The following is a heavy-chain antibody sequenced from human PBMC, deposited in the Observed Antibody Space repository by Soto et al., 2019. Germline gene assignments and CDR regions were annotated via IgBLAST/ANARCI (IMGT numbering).Heavy chain of an antibody. CDR2: ISSSGSTI. J-gene: IGHJ5*02. V-gene: IGHV3-48*03. CDR1: GCTFSGYE. CDR3: ASFDIVVVPAPRFDP. D-gene: IGHD2-2*01. Sequence: GGSLRLSCAASGCTFSGYEMNWVRQAPGKGLEWVSYISSSGSTIYYADSVKGRFTISRDNAKNSLYLQMNSLRAEDTAVYYCASFDIVVVPAPRFDPWGQGTLVTAPQ.